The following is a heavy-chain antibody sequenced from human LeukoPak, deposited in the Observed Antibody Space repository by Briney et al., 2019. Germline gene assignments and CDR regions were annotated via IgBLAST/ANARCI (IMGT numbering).Heavy chain of an antibody. V-gene: IGHV4-59*01. D-gene: IGHD3-22*01. CDR3: ASPPTYYYDSSELSFDY. J-gene: IGHJ4*02. CDR1: GGSISSYY. CDR2: IYYSGST. Sequence: PSETLSLTCTVSGGSISSYYWSWIRQPPGKGLEWIGYIYYSGSTNYNPSLKSRVTISVDTSKNQFSLKLSSVTAADTAVYYCASPPTYYYDSSELSFDYWGQGTLVTVSS.